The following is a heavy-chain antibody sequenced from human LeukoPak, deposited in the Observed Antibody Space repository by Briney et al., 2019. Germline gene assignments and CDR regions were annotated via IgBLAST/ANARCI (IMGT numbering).Heavy chain of an antibody. J-gene: IGHJ6*02. CDR1: GFSLSGYA. V-gene: IGHV3-23*01. D-gene: IGHD5-18*01. CDR2: IGTSDPGT. CDR3: GRKDLKTPMVLLDV. Sequence: PGASLRLSCVASGFSLSGYAMSWVRQAPGKGLEWVSHIGTSDPGTFYADSVKGRFTISRDNSENTLYLQMNSLRDEDTAVYYCGRKDLKTPMVLLDVWGQGTTVTVSS.